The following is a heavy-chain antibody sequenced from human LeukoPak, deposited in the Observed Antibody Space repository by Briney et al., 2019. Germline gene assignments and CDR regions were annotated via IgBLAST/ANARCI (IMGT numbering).Heavy chain of an antibody. D-gene: IGHD1-14*01. CDR2: ISVYNGNT. CDR1: LYSFPSHG. J-gene: IGHJ4*02. V-gene: IGHV1-18*01. CDR3: ARGSRGREILY. Sequence: ASVKVSCKDSLYSFPSHGIRWVRQAPGPGLEWMGWISVYNGNTNYAQKLQGRVTMTTDTSTSTAYMELRSLRSDDTAVYYCARGSRGREILYWGQGTLVTVSS.